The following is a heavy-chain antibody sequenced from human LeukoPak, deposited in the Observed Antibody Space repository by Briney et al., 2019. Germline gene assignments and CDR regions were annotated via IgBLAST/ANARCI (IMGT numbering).Heavy chain of an antibody. CDR3: ARSPLYSSGYFFDY. CDR1: GFTVSSNY. V-gene: IGHV3-53*01. J-gene: IGHJ4*02. CDR2: TYSGGST. D-gene: IGHD6-19*01. Sequence: GGSLRPSCAASGFTVSSNYMSWVRQAPGKGLEWVSVTYSGGSTYYADSVKGRFTISRDNSKNTLYLQMNSLRAEDTAVYYCARSPLYSSGYFFDYWGQGTLVTVSS.